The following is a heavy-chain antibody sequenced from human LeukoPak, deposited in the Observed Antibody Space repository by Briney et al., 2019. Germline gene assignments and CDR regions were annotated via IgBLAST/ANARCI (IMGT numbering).Heavy chain of an antibody. Sequence: GGSLRLSCAASGFTFSDYAMNWVRQAPGKGLEWVSYISSSSTTIYYADSVKGRFTISRDNAKNSLYLQMHSLRDEDTAVYYCASRPRMDVWGQGTTVTVSS. CDR2: ISSSSTTI. J-gene: IGHJ6*02. CDR1: GFTFSDYA. CDR3: ASRPRMDV. V-gene: IGHV3-48*02.